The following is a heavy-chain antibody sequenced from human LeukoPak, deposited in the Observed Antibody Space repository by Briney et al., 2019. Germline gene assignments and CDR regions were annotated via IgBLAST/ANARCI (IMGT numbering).Heavy chain of an antibody. CDR1: GFTFSSYG. J-gene: IGHJ6*02. D-gene: IGHD6-13*01. V-gene: IGHV3-30*18. CDR2: ISYDGSNK. CDR3: AKDSSSWARYYYYNGMDV. Sequence: GRSLRFSCAASGFTFSSYGMHWARQAPGKGLEWVAVISYDGSNKYYAESVKGRFTISRDNSKNTLYLQTNSLRAEDTAVYYCAKDSSSWARYYYYNGMDVWGQGTTVTVSS.